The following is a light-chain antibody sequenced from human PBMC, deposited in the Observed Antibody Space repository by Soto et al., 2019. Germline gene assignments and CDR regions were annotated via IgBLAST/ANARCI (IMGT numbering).Light chain of an antibody. CDR1: QSVSSSF. CDR2: GAS. V-gene: IGKV3-20*01. CDR3: QQYGSSPPWT. Sequence: EIVLTQSPGTLSLPPGERATLSCRASQSVSSSFLAWYQQKPGQAPRLLIYGASSRATGIPDRFSGSGSGTDFTLTISRLEPEDFAVYYCQQYGSSPPWTFGQGTKVEIE. J-gene: IGKJ1*01.